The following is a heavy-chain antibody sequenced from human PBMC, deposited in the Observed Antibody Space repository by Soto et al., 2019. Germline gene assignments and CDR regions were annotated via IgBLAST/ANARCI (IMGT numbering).Heavy chain of an antibody. Sequence: QVQLQESGPGLVKPSETLSLTCTVSGGSISSYYWSWNRQPPGKGLEWIGYIYYSGSTNYNPSLKSRVTISVDTSKNQFSLKLSSVTAADTAVYYCARFSSGWYDYWGQGTLVTVSS. J-gene: IGHJ4*02. CDR3: ARFSSGWYDY. CDR2: IYYSGST. V-gene: IGHV4-59*01. D-gene: IGHD6-19*01. CDR1: GGSISSYY.